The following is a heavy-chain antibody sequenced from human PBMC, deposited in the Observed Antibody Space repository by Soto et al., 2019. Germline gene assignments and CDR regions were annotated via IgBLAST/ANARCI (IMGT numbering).Heavy chain of an antibody. Sequence: GGSLRLSCAASGFTFSSYAMSWVRQAPGKGLEWVSAISGSGGSTYYADSVKGRFTISRDNSKNTLYLQMNSLRAEDTAVYYCAKDLAAGIYYYYGMDVWGQGTTVTVSS. CDR1: GFTFSSYA. J-gene: IGHJ6*02. V-gene: IGHV3-23*01. CDR3: AKDLAAGIYYYYGMDV. D-gene: IGHD6-13*01. CDR2: ISGSGGST.